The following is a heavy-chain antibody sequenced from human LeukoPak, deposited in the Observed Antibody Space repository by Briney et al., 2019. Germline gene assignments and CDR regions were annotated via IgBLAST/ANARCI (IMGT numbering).Heavy chain of an antibody. V-gene: IGHV4-59*08. CDR3: ARLSTGGTPFNWFDS. Sequence: PSETQSLTCTVSGGSISIYYWTWIRQPPGKGLEWIGYIYYSGNTNDNPSLKSRVTMSVDTSKNQFSLKLNSVTAADTAVYYCARLSTGGTPFNWFDSWGQGALVTVSS. CDR1: GGSISIYY. CDR2: IYYSGNT. J-gene: IGHJ5*01. D-gene: IGHD6-13*01.